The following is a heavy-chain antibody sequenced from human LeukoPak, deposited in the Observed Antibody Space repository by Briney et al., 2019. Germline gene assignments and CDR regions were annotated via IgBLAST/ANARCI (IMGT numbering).Heavy chain of an antibody. CDR2: ISSSSSTI. V-gene: IGHV3-48*01. CDR1: GFTFSSYS. J-gene: IGHJ6*02. D-gene: IGHD3-10*01. Sequence: PGGSLRLSCAASGFTFSSYSMNWVRQAPGKGLEWVSYISSSSSTIYYADSVKGRFTISSDNAKNSLYLQMNSLRAEDTAVYYCASLLWFGEYGMDVWGQGTTVTVSS. CDR3: ASLLWFGEYGMDV.